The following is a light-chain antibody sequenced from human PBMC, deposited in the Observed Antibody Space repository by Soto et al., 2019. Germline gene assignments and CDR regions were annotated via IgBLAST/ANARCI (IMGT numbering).Light chain of an antibody. Sequence: DIQMTQSPSTLSASVGDRVTITCRASQSISSWLAWYQQIPGKAPKLLIYKASSLESGVPSRFSWSGSGTEFTLTISSLQPDDFATYYCQQYNSYPYTFGQGTKLEIK. CDR3: QQYNSYPYT. J-gene: IGKJ2*01. V-gene: IGKV1-5*03. CDR1: QSISSW. CDR2: KAS.